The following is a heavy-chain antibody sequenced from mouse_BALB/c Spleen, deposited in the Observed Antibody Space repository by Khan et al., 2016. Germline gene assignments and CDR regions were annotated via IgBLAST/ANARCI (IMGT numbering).Heavy chain of an antibody. V-gene: IGHV1S135*01. CDR2: IDPFNGGT. D-gene: IGHD1-1*01. Sequence: VQLQQSGPELMKPGASVKISCKASGYSFTSYYMHWVKQSQGKSLEWIGYIDPFNGGTSYNQKFKGKATLTVDKSSNTAYMHLSSLTSEDAAVXYCASSTQSFYAMDYWGQGTSVTVSS. J-gene: IGHJ4*01. CDR1: GYSFTSYY. CDR3: ASSTQSFYAMDY.